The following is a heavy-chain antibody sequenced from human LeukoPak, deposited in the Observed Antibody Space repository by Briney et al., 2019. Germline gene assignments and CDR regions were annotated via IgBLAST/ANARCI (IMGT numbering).Heavy chain of an antibody. CDR1: GYTFTSYG. CDR3: ARESYYYDSSGSYGMDV. D-gene: IGHD3-22*01. Sequence: GASVKVSCKASGYTFTSYGISWVRRAPGQGLEWMGWISAYNGNTNYAQKLQGRVTMTTDTSTSTAYMELRSLRSDDTAVYYCARESYYYDSSGSYGMDVWGQGTTVTVSS. V-gene: IGHV1-18*01. CDR2: ISAYNGNT. J-gene: IGHJ6*02.